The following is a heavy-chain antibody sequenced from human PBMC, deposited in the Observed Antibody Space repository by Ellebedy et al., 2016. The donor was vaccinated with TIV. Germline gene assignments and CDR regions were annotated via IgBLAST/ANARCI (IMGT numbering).Heavy chain of an antibody. D-gene: IGHD4-17*01. V-gene: IGHV3-7*01. Sequence: GESLKISCAASGFSFRNYWMGWVRQAPGKGLEWVANIYQDGSQKYYVDSAEGRFTISRDNAKNSLYLDMKSLRVEDTAVSYCARRGSYGDYALQFNNWFDVWGQGIPVTVSP. J-gene: IGHJ5*02. CDR1: GFSFRNYW. CDR3: ARRGSYGDYALQFNNWFDV. CDR2: IYQDGSQK.